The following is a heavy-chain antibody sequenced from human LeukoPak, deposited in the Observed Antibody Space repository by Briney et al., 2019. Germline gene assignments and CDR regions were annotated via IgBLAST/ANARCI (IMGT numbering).Heavy chain of an antibody. D-gene: IGHD1-1*01. CDR3: ARSPRYNWNDVSAFDI. Sequence: GGSLRLSCAASGFTFSSYWMSWVRQAPGKGLEWVANIKQHGSEKYYVDSVKGRFNISRDNAKNSLYLQMNSLRAEDTAVYYCARSPRYNWNDVSAFDIWGQGTMVTVSS. V-gene: IGHV3-7*01. CDR2: IKQHGSEK. J-gene: IGHJ3*02. CDR1: GFTFSSYW.